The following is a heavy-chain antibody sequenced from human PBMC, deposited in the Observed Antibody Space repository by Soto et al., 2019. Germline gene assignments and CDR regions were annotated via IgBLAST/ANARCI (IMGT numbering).Heavy chain of an antibody. D-gene: IGHD2-15*01. J-gene: IGHJ4*02. Sequence: QVQLVQSGAEVKKPGSSVKVSCKASGGTFSSYAISWVRQAPGQGLEWMGGIIPIFGTANYAQKFQGRVTITADESTSTAYMELSSLRSEDTAVYYCASGYCSGGSCYSGFPARFGYWGQGTLVTVSS. V-gene: IGHV1-69*01. CDR3: ASGYCSGGSCYSGFPARFGY. CDR1: GGTFSSYA. CDR2: IIPIFGTA.